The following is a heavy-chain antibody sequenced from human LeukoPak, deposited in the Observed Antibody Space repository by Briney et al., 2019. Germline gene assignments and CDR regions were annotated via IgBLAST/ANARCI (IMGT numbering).Heavy chain of an antibody. CDR2: IYYSGST. D-gene: IGHD5-18*01. J-gene: IGHJ4*02. CDR3: ARGYNYGFGYYFDY. Sequence: SETLSLTCTVSGGSISSYYWNWIRQPPGKGLEWXGYIYYSGSTNYNPSLKSRVTISVDTSKNQFSLKLSSVTAADTAVYYCARGYNYGFGYYFDYWGQGTLVTVSS. V-gene: IGHV4-59*01. CDR1: GGSISSYY.